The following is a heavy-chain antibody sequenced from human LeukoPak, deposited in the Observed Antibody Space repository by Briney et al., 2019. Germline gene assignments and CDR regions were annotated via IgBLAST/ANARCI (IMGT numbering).Heavy chain of an antibody. CDR1: GGTFSSYA. CDR2: IIPIFGTA. V-gene: IGHV1-69*01. D-gene: IGHD5-12*01. J-gene: IGHJ4*02. CDR3: APEARYSGDDSGY. Sequence: SVKVSCKASGGTFSSYAISWVRQAPGQGLEWMGGIIPIFGTANYAQKFQGRVTITADESTSTAYMELSSLRSEDTAVYYCAPEARYSGDDSGYWGQGTLVTVSS.